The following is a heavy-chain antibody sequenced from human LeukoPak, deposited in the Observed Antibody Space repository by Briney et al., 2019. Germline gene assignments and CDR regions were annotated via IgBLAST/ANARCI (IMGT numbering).Heavy chain of an antibody. Sequence: GGSLRLSCAASGFTFSSYAMNWVRQAPGKGLEWGSYISSSGSTLYYADSVKGRFTISRDDAKNSLFLQMNSLRAEDTAIYYCARDRAGWYYFDYWGQGSLVTVSS. J-gene: IGHJ4*02. D-gene: IGHD6-19*01. V-gene: IGHV3-48*03. CDR1: GFTFSSYA. CDR3: ARDRAGWYYFDY. CDR2: ISSSGSTL.